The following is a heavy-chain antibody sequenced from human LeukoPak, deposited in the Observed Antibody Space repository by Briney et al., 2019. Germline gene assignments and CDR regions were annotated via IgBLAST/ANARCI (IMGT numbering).Heavy chain of an antibody. CDR1: GVSFSGYY. D-gene: IGHD3-16*02. CDR2: INHSGST. J-gene: IGHJ4*02. CDR3: ARTVPYDYVWGSYRYLGGNYFDY. V-gene: IGHV4-34*01. Sequence: SETLSLTCAVYGVSFSGYYWSWIRQPPGKGLEWIGEINHSGSTNYNPSLKSRVTISVDTSKNQFSLKLSSVTAADTAVYYCARTVPYDYVWGSYRYLGGNYFDYWGQGTLVTVSS.